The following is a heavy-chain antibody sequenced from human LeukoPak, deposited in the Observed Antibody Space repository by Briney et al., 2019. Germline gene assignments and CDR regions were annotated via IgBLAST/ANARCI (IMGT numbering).Heavy chain of an antibody. CDR1: GGSISAYY. Sequence: SETLSLTCAVYGGSISAYYWSWIRQPPGEGLEWIGEINHSGSTNYNPSLKSRVVISVDTSKNQFSLNMNSVTAADTAVYYCARHPTKWELRLSLDYWGQGTLVTVSS. D-gene: IGHD1-26*01. J-gene: IGHJ4*02. CDR3: ARHPTKWELRLSLDY. V-gene: IGHV4-34*01. CDR2: INHSGST.